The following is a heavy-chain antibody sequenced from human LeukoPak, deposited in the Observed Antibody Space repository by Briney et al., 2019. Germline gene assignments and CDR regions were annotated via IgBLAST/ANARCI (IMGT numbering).Heavy chain of an antibody. D-gene: IGHD5-24*01. J-gene: IGHJ4*02. CDR2: ISWNSGSI. V-gene: IGHV3-9*01. Sequence: GRSLRLSCAASGFTFDDYAMHWVRQAPGKGLEWVSGISWNSGSIGYADSVKGRFTISRDNAKNSLYLQMNSLRAEDTALYYCAKGMYWRRDGYNFDYWGQGTLVTVSS. CDR3: AKGMYWRRDGYNFDY. CDR1: GFTFDDYA.